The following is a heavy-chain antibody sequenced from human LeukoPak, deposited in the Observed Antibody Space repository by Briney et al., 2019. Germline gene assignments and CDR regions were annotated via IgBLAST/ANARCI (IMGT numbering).Heavy chain of an antibody. CDR1: GYSFTSHW. CDR3: ARRVGYCSGSSCEYFDY. V-gene: IGHV5-51*01. J-gene: IGHJ4*02. D-gene: IGHD2-15*01. Sequence: GESLKISCKGSGYSFTSHWIGWVRQMPGKGLEWMGIIYPGDSYTRYSPSFQGQVTISADKSISTAYLQWSSLKASDSAMYYCARRVGYCSGSSCEYFDYWGQGTLVTVSS. CDR2: IYPGDSYT.